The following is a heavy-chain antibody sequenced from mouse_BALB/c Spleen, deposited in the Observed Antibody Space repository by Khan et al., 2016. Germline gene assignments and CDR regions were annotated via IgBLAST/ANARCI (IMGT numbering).Heavy chain of an antibody. V-gene: IGHV1-9*01. CDR2: ILPGTDST. Sequence: QGQLKESGAELMKPGASVKISCKASGYTFSRYWIEWIKERPGHGLEWIGEILPGTDSTNYNDKFKGKAAFTAESSSSTAYIQLNSLTSEDSAVYYCARGASWGQGTLVTVSA. J-gene: IGHJ3*01. CDR1: GYTFSRYW. CDR3: ARGAS.